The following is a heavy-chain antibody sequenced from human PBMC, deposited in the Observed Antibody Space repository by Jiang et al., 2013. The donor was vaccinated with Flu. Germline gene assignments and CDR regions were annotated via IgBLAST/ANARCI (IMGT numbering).Heavy chain of an antibody. CDR3: ARDPRTTTFDY. J-gene: IGHJ4*02. Sequence: GAEVKKPGASVKVSCKASGYSFNSYHIHWVRQAPGHGLEWIGIINPNVDSTNYAQKFQGRVTMTRDTSTSTVYMEPSSLRSEDTAIYYCARDPRTTTFDYWGQGALVTVSS. CDR2: INPNVDST. V-gene: IGHV1-46*02. CDR1: GYSFNSYH. D-gene: IGHD4-11*01.